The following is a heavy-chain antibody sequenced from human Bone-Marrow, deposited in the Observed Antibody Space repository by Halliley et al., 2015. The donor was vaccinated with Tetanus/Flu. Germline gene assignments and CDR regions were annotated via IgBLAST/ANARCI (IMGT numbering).Heavy chain of an antibody. CDR2: INYSGST. Sequence: LRLSCSVSGGSISSYYWSWIRQPPGKGLEWIGYINYSGSTNYNPSLKSRVTISLDTSRNQFSLKLTSVIAGDTAVYYCARRGGWNILDSWGQGTLVTVSS. D-gene: IGHD6-19*01. CDR3: ARRGGWNILDS. J-gene: IGHJ4*02. CDR1: GGSISSYY. V-gene: IGHV4-59*08.